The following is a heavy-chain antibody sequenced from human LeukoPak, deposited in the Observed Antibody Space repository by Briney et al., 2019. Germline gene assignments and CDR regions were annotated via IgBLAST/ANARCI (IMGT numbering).Heavy chain of an antibody. V-gene: IGHV6-1*01. CDR1: GDSVSSNTAA. CDR3: TRDQDGMDV. CDR2: TYYRSKWYH. Sequence: SQTLSLTCAISGDSVSSNTAAWHWIRQSPSRGLEWLGRTYYRSKWYHDYAVSLKSRLTINPDTSMNQFSLQLNSVTPEDTAVYYCTRDQDGMDVWGQGTTVIVSS. J-gene: IGHJ6*02.